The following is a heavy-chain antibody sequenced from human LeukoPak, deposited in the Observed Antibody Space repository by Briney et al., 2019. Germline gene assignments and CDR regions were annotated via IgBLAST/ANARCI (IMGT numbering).Heavy chain of an antibody. CDR1: GYTFTVYY. J-gene: IGHJ4*02. Sequence: EASVKVSFKASGYTFTVYYVHWVRQAPGQGLEWMGWMNPKSGGTNYAQKFEARVTMNRDTSISTAYMELSRLRFDDTAVYYCARSPDILTGEKFDYWGQGTLVTVSS. V-gene: IGHV1-2*02. CDR2: MNPKSGGT. D-gene: IGHD3-9*01. CDR3: ARSPDILTGEKFDY.